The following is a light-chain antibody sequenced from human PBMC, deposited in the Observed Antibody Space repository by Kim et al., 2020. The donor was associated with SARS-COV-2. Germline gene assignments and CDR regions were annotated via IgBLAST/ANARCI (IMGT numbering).Light chain of an antibody. V-gene: IGLV1-44*01. CDR3: STWDNNLTGQV. J-gene: IGLJ2*01. CDR1: RSNIESNT. Sequence: GQRVSSSCSGSRSNIESNTGNWYQHLPDTAPKLLIYLDDRRPSGVPDRFSASKAGTSASLAISGLRSEDEATYYCSTWDNNLTGQVFGGGTQLTVL. CDR2: LDD.